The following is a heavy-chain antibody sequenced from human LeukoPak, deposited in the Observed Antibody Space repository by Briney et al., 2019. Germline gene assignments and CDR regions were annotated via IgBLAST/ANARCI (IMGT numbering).Heavy chain of an antibody. CDR3: ARDMDYPVEYYYYYMDV. V-gene: IGHV3-21*01. J-gene: IGHJ6*03. Sequence: PGGSLRLSCAASGFTFSSYSMNWVRQAPGKGLEWVSSIRSSSSYIYYADSLKGRFTISRDNAKNSLYLQMNSLRAEDTAVYYCARDMDYPVEYYYYYMDVWGKGTTVTVSS. CDR1: GFTFSSYS. D-gene: IGHD3/OR15-3a*01. CDR2: IRSSSSYI.